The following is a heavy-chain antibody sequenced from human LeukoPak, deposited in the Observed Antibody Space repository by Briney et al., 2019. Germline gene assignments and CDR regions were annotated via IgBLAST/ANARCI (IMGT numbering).Heavy chain of an antibody. J-gene: IGHJ3*02. V-gene: IGHV3-7*01. CDR1: EFTFSSYW. Sequence: GGSLRLSCAASEFTFSSYWMRWVRQAPGKGLEWVANIKQDGREKNYLDSVKGRFSISRDNAKNSLYLQMNSLRAEDTAVYYCARGGFAAASDIWGQGTMVTVSS. CDR2: IKQDGREK. CDR3: ARGGFAAASDI. D-gene: IGHD2-15*01.